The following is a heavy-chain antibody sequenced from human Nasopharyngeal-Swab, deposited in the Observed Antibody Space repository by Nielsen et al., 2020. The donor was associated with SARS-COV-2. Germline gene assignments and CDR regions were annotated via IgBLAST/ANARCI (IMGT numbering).Heavy chain of an antibody. CDR3: ARYSSTSHTKGDWYFDL. CDR2: MYVSGRT. Sequence: SCTVSGASITSGDYFWSWIPQPAGKGLEWIGRMYVSGRTDYNPSLKSRVTMSLDTSKNQFSLQLSYVPAPDTAVYYCARYSSTSHTKGDWYFDLWGRGTLVTVSS. D-gene: IGHD2-2*01. J-gene: IGHJ2*01. V-gene: IGHV4-61*02. CDR1: GASITSGDYF.